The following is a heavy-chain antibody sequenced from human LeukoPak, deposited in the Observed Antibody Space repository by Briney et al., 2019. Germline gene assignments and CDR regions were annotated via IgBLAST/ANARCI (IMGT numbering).Heavy chain of an antibody. J-gene: IGHJ4*02. V-gene: IGHV1-2*02. Sequence: ASVKVSCKASGYTFTRYYIHWVRQAPGQGLEGMAWINPNSGGTNYAQKFQGRVTMTMDTSISTAYMELSRLRSDDAAVYYCATFRYYYDSSGYKYWGQGTLVTVSS. CDR1: GYTFTRYY. CDR2: INPNSGGT. CDR3: ATFRYYYDSSGYKY. D-gene: IGHD3-22*01.